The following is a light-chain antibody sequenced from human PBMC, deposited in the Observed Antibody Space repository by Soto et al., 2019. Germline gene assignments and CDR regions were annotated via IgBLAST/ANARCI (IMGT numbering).Light chain of an antibody. CDR2: AAS. Sequence: EIVMTQSPATLSVSPGERATLSCRASQSVGGNLAWYQQKPGQPPRLLIYAASSRPTGIPARFSGSGSGTEVTLTIRSLQSEDFAVYYCQQYNNWPPWTFGQGTTGEIK. J-gene: IGKJ1*01. CDR1: QSVGGN. V-gene: IGKV3-15*01. CDR3: QQYNNWPPWT.